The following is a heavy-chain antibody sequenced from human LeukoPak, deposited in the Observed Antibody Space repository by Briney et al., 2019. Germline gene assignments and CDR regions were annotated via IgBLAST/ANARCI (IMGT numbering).Heavy chain of an antibody. CDR3: AKFDSSGWYSAFDI. Sequence: GGSLRLSCAASGFTVSSNYMSWVRQAPGKGLEWVSAISGSGGSTYYADSVKGRFTIPRDNSKNTLYLQMNSLRAEDTAVYYCAKFDSSGWYSAFDIWGQGTMVTVSS. CDR2: ISGSGGST. V-gene: IGHV3-23*01. D-gene: IGHD6-19*01. CDR1: GFTVSSNY. J-gene: IGHJ3*02.